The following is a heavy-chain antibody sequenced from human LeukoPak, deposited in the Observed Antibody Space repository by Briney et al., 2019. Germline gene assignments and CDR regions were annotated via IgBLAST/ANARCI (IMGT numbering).Heavy chain of an antibody. Sequence: PSETLSLTCAVYGGSFSGYYWSWIRQPPGKGLEWIGAINHSGSTNYNPSLKSRVTISVDTSKNQFSLKLSSVTAADTAVYYCARGTYCSSTSCYAAYGMDVWGQGTMVTVSS. CDR3: ARGTYCSSTSCYAAYGMDV. J-gene: IGHJ6*02. V-gene: IGHV4-34*01. CDR2: INHSGST. D-gene: IGHD2-2*01. CDR1: GGSFSGYY.